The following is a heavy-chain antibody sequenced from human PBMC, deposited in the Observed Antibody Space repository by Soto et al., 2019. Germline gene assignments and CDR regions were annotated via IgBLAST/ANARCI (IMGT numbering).Heavy chain of an antibody. CDR3: ARDLWCSGGSCYSPLFDY. Sequence: SQTLSLTCAISGDSVSSNSAAWNWIRQSPSRGLEWLGRTYYRSKWYNDYAVSVKSRITINPDTSKNQFSLQLNSVTPEDTAVYYCARDLWCSGGSCYSPLFDYWGQGTLVTVSS. CDR2: TYYRSKWYN. V-gene: IGHV6-1*01. CDR1: GDSVSSNSAA. D-gene: IGHD2-15*01. J-gene: IGHJ4*02.